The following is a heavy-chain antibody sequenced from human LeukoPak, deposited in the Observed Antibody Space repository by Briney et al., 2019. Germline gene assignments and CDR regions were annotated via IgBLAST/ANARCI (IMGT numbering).Heavy chain of an antibody. CDR3: TRRGGVAASEYYMDV. J-gene: IGHJ6*03. CDR2: IRSKANSYAT. V-gene: IGHV3-73*01. D-gene: IGHD6-13*01. CDR1: GFTFSGSA. Sequence: GGSLRLSCAASGFTFSGSAMHWVRQASGKGLEWVGRIRSKANSYATAYAASVKGRFTIDRDDANKKEYMQMNSQKTEDTAVYYCTRRGGVAASEYYMDVWGKGTTVTVSS.